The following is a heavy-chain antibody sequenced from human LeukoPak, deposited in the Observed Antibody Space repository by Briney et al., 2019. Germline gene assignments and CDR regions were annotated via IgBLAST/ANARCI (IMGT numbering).Heavy chain of an antibody. Sequence: PGGSLRLSCAASGFSFNIHAMTWVRQAPGKGLEWVAVIGGPDDTHYADSVKGRFAVSRDVSTNTVFLQMNSLRADDSAIYYCAKDAPPRNSVGDYLDYGAQEPRVPV. CDR2: IGGPDDT. J-gene: IGHJ4*02. V-gene: IGHV3-23*01. D-gene: IGHD3-10*01. CDR3: AKDAPPRNSVGDYLDY. CDR1: GFSFNIHA.